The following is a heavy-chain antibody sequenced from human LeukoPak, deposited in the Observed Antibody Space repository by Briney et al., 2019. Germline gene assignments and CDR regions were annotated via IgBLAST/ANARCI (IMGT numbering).Heavy chain of an antibody. CDR3: GRIIAGATGVDY. CDR1: GFTFSSYW. V-gene: IGHV3-74*01. CDR2: ISSDGSHK. D-gene: IGHD1-26*01. Sequence: GGSLRLSCAASGFTFSSYWMSWVRQAPGKGLVWVSRISSDGSHKDYADSVEARFTISRDNAKNTLYLQMNSLRVEDTAVYYCGRIIAGATGVDYWGQGTLVTVSS. J-gene: IGHJ4*02.